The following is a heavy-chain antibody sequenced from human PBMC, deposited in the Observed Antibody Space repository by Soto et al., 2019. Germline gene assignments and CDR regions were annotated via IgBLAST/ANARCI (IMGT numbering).Heavy chain of an antibody. V-gene: IGHV4-34*01. J-gene: IGHJ5*02. D-gene: IGHD2-15*01. Sequence: SQILFLTCAVYGGSFSGYYWRWIRQPPWKVPEWRGEINHSESTNYNPSLKSRVTISVHTSKNQFSLKLSSVAAADTAVYYCARGPPDCSGGSCYSGPVFDPWGQGALVSVSS. CDR2: INHSEST. CDR1: GGSFSGYY. CDR3: ARGPPDCSGGSCYSGPVFDP.